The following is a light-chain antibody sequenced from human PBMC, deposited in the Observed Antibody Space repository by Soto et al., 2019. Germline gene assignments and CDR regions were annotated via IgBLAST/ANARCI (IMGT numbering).Light chain of an antibody. CDR1: QDIAIY. V-gene: IGKV1-9*01. CDR3: QQLGMYPST. CDR2: AAS. J-gene: IGKJ4*01. Sequence: IQLTQSPSSRSAPVGDRVTITSRASQDIAIYLAWYQQKPGEAPELLIYAASTLYGGVPSRFSGSGSGTDFALTTTSLQAEDFATYYCQQLGMYPSTFGGGTKVDIK.